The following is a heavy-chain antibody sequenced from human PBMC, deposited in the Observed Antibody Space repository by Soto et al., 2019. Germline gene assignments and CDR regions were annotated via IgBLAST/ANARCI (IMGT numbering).Heavy chain of an antibody. Sequence: GGSLRLACAASGFSFGSYALSWVRQAPGKGLEWVSTISGSDGKTFYADSVKGRFSITRDTSQSTLYLQMNSLRADDTAMYYCARWSYLDYWGQGTRVTVSS. CDR3: ARWSYLDY. CDR2: ISGSDGKT. V-gene: IGHV3-23*01. D-gene: IGHD3-3*01. CDR1: GFSFGSYA. J-gene: IGHJ4*02.